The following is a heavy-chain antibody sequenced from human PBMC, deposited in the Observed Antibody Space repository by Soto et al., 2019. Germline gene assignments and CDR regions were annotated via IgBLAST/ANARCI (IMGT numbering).Heavy chain of an antibody. V-gene: IGHV1-69*11. Sequence: SVKVSCKASGGTFSRSGFHWVRQAPGQGLEWMGMIVPSVDTTNYAQKFQTRVTISADQFTSTVYMELRSLRSEDTAVYYCARCPQPPDTADPYAVDVWGQGTRVTVSS. CDR1: GGTFSRSG. CDR2: IVPSVDTT. CDR3: ARCPQPPDTADPYAVDV. D-gene: IGHD5-18*01. J-gene: IGHJ6*02.